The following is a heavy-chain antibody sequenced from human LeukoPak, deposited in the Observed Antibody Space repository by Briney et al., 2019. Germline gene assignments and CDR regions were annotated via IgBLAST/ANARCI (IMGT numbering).Heavy chain of an antibody. CDR2: IKYDGSEK. J-gene: IGHJ4*02. CDR1: GFTFDDYA. CDR3: AGSFYYEGRGYYPAAY. D-gene: IGHD3-22*01. Sequence: SGGSLRLSRAASGFTFDDYAMHWVRQAPGKGLQWVANIKYDGSEKFSVDSVKGRFTISRDNANRSLYLQMNSLRAEDTAVYYFAGSFYYEGRGYYPAAYWGQGPLVTVPS. V-gene: IGHV3-7*01.